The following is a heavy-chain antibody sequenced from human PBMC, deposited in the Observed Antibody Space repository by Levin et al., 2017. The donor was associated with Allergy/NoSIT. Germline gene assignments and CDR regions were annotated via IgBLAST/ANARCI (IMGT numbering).Heavy chain of an antibody. CDR1: GFTFSSYS. CDR2: ISSSSSYI. CDR3: ARLGPTDDAFDI. J-gene: IGHJ3*02. Sequence: GGSLRLSCAASGFTFSSYSMNWVRQAPGKGLEWVSSISSSSSYIYYADSVKGRFTISRDNAKNSLYLQMNSLRAEDTAVYYCARLGPTDDAFDIWGQGTMVTVSS. V-gene: IGHV3-21*01.